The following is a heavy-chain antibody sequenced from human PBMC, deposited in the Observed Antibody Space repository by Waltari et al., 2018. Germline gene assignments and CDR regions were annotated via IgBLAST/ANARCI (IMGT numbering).Heavy chain of an antibody. Sequence: QVQLQESGPGLVKPSETLSLTCTVSGGSISSYYWSWIRQPPGKGLEWIGYIYYSGSTNYNPSLKSRVTISVDTSKNQFSLKLSSVTAADTAVYYCARGRGRAAAGYPSCYADWGQGTLVTVSS. V-gene: IGHV4-59*01. CDR2: IYYSGST. D-gene: IGHD6-13*01. CDR3: ARGRGRAAAGYPSCYAD. CDR1: GGSISSYY. J-gene: IGHJ4*02.